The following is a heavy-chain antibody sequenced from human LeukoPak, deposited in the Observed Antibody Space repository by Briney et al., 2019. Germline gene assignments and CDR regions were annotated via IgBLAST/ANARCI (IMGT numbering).Heavy chain of an antibody. D-gene: IGHD6-6*01. CDR2: INTDGNST. V-gene: IGHV3-74*01. CDR1: GFTFSNYW. CDR3: ARGYSSSYRIDY. Sequence: GGSLRLSCAASGFTFSNYWMHWVRQAPGKGLVWVSRINTDGNSTTYADPVKGRFTISRDNAKTTLYLQMNSLSAEDTALDYCARGYSSSYRIDYWGQGTLVTVSS. J-gene: IGHJ4*02.